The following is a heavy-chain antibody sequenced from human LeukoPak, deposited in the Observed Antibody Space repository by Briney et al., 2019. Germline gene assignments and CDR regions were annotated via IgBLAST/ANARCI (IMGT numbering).Heavy chain of an antibody. D-gene: IGHD4-23*01. V-gene: IGHV4-38-2*02. CDR1: GYSISSGYY. Sequence: SETLSLTCTVSGYSISSGYYWGWIRPPPGKGLEWIGSIYHSGSTYYNPSLKSRVTISVDTSKNQFSLKLSSVTAADTAVYYCARVATVVTPGLDWFDPWGQGTLVTVSS. CDR2: IYHSGST. CDR3: ARVATVVTPGLDWFDP. J-gene: IGHJ5*02.